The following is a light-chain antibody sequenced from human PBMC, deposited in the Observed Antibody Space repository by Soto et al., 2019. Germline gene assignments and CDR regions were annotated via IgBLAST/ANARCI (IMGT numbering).Light chain of an antibody. V-gene: IGKV3-20*01. CDR2: GAS. Sequence: EIVLTQSPGTLSLSPGERATLSCRASQSVSSSYFAWYQQKPGQAPRLLISGASSSATGIPDMFSGSGSGKYFPLISSRLEPEDFAVYYCQQDGSSPTFGQGTKVEIK. CDR1: QSVSSSY. CDR3: QQDGSSPT. J-gene: IGKJ1*01.